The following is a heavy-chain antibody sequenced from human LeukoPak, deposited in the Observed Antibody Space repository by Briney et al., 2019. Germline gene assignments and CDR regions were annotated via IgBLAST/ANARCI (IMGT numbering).Heavy chain of an antibody. CDR1: GFTFDDYG. CDR3: ARDCGQRSEEMVTLDC. Sequence: GGSLRLSCAASGFTFDDYGMSWVRQAPGKGLEWVSGINWNGGSTGYADSVKGRFTISRDNAKNSLYLQMNSLRAEDTALYYCARDCGQRSEEMVTLDCWGQGTLVTVSS. D-gene: IGHD2-21*01. V-gene: IGHV3-20*04. J-gene: IGHJ4*02. CDR2: INWNGGST.